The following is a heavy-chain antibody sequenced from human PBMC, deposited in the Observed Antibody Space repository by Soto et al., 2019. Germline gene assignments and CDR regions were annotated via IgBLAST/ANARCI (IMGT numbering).Heavy chain of an antibody. CDR1: GGSSSGYY. CDR2: INHSGST. Sequence: SETLSLTCAVYGGSSSGYYWSWIRQPPGKGLEYIGEINHSGSTNYNPSLKSRVTISVDTSKNQFSLKVSSVTAADTAVYYCARGVYDTIFGVVSLDYWGQGTLVTVSS. D-gene: IGHD3-3*01. CDR3: ARGVYDTIFGVVSLDY. J-gene: IGHJ4*02. V-gene: IGHV4-34*01.